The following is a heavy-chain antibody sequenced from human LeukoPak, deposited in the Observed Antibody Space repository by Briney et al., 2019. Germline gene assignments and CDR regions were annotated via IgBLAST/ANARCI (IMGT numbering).Heavy chain of an antibody. CDR3: ARFGTSSNYYYYYGMDV. V-gene: IGHV3-7*01. Sequence: PGGSLRLSCAASGFTFSSYWMSWVRQAPGKGLEWVANIKQDGRERHYVDSVKGRFTISRDNTKNSLYLQMNSLRVEDTAVYYCARFGTSSNYYYYYGMDVWGQGTTVTVSS. CDR2: IKQDGRER. J-gene: IGHJ6*02. D-gene: IGHD6-13*01. CDR1: GFTFSSYW.